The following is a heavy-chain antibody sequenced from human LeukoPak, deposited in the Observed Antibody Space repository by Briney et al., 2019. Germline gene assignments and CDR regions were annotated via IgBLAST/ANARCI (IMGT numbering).Heavy chain of an antibody. J-gene: IGHJ5*02. D-gene: IGHD1-1*01. Sequence: SKTLSFTCAVHGDSFTEYYWSWVRQPPGKALEWIGEINHSGSTNYNPSLKSRVTISVDKSLRQFFLRLSPVTAADTAVYYCARERASNNYYNYFDPWGQGTQVTVSS. CDR1: GDSFTEYY. V-gene: IGHV4-34*01. CDR2: INHSGST. CDR3: ARERASNNYYNYFDP.